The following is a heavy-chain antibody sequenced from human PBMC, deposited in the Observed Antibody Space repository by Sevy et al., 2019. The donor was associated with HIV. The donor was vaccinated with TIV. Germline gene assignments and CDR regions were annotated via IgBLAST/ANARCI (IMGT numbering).Heavy chain of an antibody. J-gene: IGHJ5*02. CDR3: AKGGLAARPRNWFDP. D-gene: IGHD6-6*01. Sequence: GGSLRLSCAASGFTFSSYGMHWVRQAPGKGLEWVADISYDGSNKYYADSVKGRFTISRDNSKNTLYLQMNSLRAEDTAVYYCAKGGLAARPRNWFDPWGQGTLVTVSS. CDR1: GFTFSSYG. CDR2: ISYDGSNK. V-gene: IGHV3-30*18.